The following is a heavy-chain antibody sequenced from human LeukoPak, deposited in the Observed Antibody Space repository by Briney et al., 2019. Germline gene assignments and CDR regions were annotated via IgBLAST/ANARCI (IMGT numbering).Heavy chain of an antibody. D-gene: IGHD6-13*01. CDR1: GFTVSSNS. Sequence: PGGSLRLSCVASGFTVSSNSMIWVRQAPGRGLECISVIYSGGTTYYADSVKGRFTISRDNSKNTLYLQMNSLRAEDTAVYYCAKYSSTWYPYYYGLDVWGQGTTVTVSS. J-gene: IGHJ6*02. CDR2: IYSGGTT. V-gene: IGHV3-66*01. CDR3: AKYSSTWYPYYYGLDV.